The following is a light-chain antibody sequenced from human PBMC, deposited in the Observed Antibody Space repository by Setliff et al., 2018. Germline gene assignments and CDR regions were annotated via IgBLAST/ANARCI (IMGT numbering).Light chain of an antibody. CDR1: YSDVGKYNL. CDR2: DFT. CDR3: CSYAGSSTFV. J-gene: IGLJ1*01. Sequence: QSALTQPPSVSGSPGQSITISCTGTYSDVGKYNLVSWYQQHPGKAPKLILYDFTTRPSGVSDRFSGSKSANTASLTISGLQAEDEADYYCCSYAGSSTFVFGGGTKVTVL. V-gene: IGLV2-23*02.